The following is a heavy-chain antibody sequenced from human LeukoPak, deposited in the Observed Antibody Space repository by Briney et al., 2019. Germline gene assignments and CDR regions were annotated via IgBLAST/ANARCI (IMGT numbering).Heavy chain of an antibody. CDR3: ARVQVITMVREDKSNWFDP. Sequence: SETLSLTCTVSGGSISSSSYYWGWLRQPPGTGLEWIGSIYYSGSTYYNPSLKSRVTISVSTSKNQFSLKLSSVTAADTAVYYCARVQVITMVREDKSNWFDPWGQGTLVTVSS. CDR1: GGSISSSSYY. D-gene: IGHD3-10*01. J-gene: IGHJ5*02. CDR2: IYYSGST. V-gene: IGHV4-39*07.